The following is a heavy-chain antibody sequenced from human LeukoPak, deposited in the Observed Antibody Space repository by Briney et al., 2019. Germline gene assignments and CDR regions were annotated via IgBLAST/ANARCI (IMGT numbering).Heavy chain of an antibody. CDR2: ISYDGSKK. J-gene: IGHJ4*02. V-gene: IGHV3-30-3*02. D-gene: IGHD1-26*01. CDR3: AKYGPQDSGSSHFDY. Sequence: GGSLRLSCAASGFTFSGYAMHWVRQAPGKGLEWVAVISYDGSKKYYADSVKGRFTTSRDNSKNTLFLQMNSLRAEDTAIYYCAKYGPQDSGSSHFDYWGQGALVTVSS. CDR1: GFTFSGYA.